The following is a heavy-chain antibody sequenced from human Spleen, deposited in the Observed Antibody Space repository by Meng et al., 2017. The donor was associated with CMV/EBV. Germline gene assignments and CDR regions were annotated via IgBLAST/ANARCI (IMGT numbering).Heavy chain of an antibody. Sequence: SETLSLTCTVSGGSISSSSYYWGWIRQPPGKGLEWIGSIYYSGSTYYNPSLKSRITLSVDTSKNQFSLKLSSVTAADTAVYYCASSMVRGLIDYWGQGTLVTVSS. CDR1: GGSISSSSYY. D-gene: IGHD3-10*01. V-gene: IGHV4-39*07. J-gene: IGHJ4*02. CDR3: ASSMVRGLIDY. CDR2: IYYSGST.